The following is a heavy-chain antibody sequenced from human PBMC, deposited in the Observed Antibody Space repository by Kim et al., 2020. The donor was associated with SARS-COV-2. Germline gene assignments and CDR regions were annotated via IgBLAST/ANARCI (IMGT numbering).Heavy chain of an antibody. D-gene: IGHD5-18*01. CDR1: GFTFSGYW. J-gene: IGHJ4*02. CDR2: MKSDGSTI. CDR3: ARGAWGYSYGPFEY. V-gene: IGHV3-74*01. Sequence: GGSLRLSCTASGFTFSGYWMHWVRQAPVKGLMWVSRMKSDGSTISYADSVKGRFTISRDNAKNTLYLQMNTLSAEDTAVYYCARGAWGYSYGPFEYWGQGTLVTVSS.